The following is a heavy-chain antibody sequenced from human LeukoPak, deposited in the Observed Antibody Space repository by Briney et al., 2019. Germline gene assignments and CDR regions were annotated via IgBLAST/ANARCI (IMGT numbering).Heavy chain of an antibody. CDR1: GVSTNTYYY. V-gene: IGHV4-59*08. Sequence: PSETLSLTCTVSGVSTNTYYYWSWIRQPPGKGLEWIGYVDYSGRTKYSPSLKSRVTISVDTSKYQFSLEVSSVTAADTAVYYCATSIPTPTTSPPLGYWGQGTLVTVSS. J-gene: IGHJ4*02. CDR2: VDYSGRT. CDR3: ATSIPTPTTSPPLGY. D-gene: IGHD1-26*01.